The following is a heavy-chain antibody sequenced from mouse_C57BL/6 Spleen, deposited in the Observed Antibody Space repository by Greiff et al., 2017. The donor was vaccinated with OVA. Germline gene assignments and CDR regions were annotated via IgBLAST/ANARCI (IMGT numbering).Heavy chain of an antibody. J-gene: IGHJ1*03. D-gene: IGHD1-1*01. CDR2: ISPGSGST. V-gene: IGHV1-55*01. CDR3: ARGGVYGSRYFDV. CDR1: GYTFTSYW. Sequence: VQLQQSGAELVKPGASVKMSCKASGYTFTSYWITWVKQRPGQGLEWIGDISPGSGSTNYNEKFKSKATLTVDTSSSTAYMQLSSLTSEDSAVYYCARGGVYGSRYFDVWGTGTTVTVSS.